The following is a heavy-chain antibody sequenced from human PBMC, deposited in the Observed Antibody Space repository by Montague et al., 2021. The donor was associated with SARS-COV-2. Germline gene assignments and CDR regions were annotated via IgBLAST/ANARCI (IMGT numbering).Heavy chain of an antibody. CDR2: MYSAGNT. CDR3: VSRDGYTPS. D-gene: IGHD5-24*01. V-gene: IGHV3-53*05. Sequence: SLRLSCATPGLIVASNYMSWVRQAPGKGVEWVSIMYSAGNTYYADSVKVRFSISRDNSKNTLYLQMNSLSPEDTAVYYCVSRDGYTPSWGRGTLVTVSS. CDR1: GLIVASNY. J-gene: IGHJ5*02.